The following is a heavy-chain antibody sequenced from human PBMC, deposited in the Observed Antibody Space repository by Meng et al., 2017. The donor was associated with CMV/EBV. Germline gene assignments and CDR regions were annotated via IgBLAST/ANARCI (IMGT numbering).Heavy chain of an antibody. CDR1: VGTFSSYS. V-gene: IGHV1-69*01. D-gene: IGHD3-10*01. Sequence: QVQLVQSGAEVKKPGSSVKVSCKASVGTFSSYSISWVRQDPGQGLEWMGAITPLFGTSTYEEKFRGRVMITADESTSTAYMELSSLKSDDTAVYYCAREKIISRFAYFHHWGQGTLVTVSS. CDR3: AREKIISRFAYFHH. J-gene: IGHJ1*01. CDR2: ITPLFGTS.